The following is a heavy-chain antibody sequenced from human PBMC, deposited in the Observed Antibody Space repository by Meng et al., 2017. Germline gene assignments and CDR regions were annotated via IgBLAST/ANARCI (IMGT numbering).Heavy chain of an antibody. J-gene: IGHJ6*02. D-gene: IGHD3-3*01. CDR3: ARGGYDFWSGYYLPNYYYGMDV. Sequence: SVKVSCKASGGTFSSYTISWVRQAPGQGLEWMGRIIPILGIANYAQKFQGRVTITADESTSTAYMELSSLRSEDTAVYYCARGGYDFWSGYYLPNYYYGMDVWGQGTTVTVSS. CDR1: GGTFSSYT. V-gene: IGHV1-69*02. CDR2: IIPILGIA.